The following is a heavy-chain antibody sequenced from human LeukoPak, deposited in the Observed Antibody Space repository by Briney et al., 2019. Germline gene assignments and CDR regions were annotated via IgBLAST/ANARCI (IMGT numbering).Heavy chain of an antibody. CDR2: IKSKTDGGTT. CDR1: GFTFSNAW. CDR3: TTDSWDIVVVPAATDSRNAFDI. V-gene: IGHV3-15*01. Sequence: PGGSLRLSCAASGFTFSNAWMSWVRQAPGKGLEWVGRIKSKTDGGTTDYAAPVKGRFTISRDDSKNTLYLQMNSLKTEDTAVYYCTTDSWDIVVVPAATDSRNAFDIWGQGTMVTVSS. J-gene: IGHJ3*02. D-gene: IGHD2-2*01.